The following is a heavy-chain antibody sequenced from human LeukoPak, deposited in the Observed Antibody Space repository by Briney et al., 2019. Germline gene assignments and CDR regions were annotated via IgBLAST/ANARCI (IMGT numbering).Heavy chain of an antibody. V-gene: IGHV3-21*01. CDR1: GFTFSSYS. J-gene: IGHJ4*02. CDR3: ARDEYYYDSPFDY. Sequence: GGFLRLSCAASGFTFSSYSMNWVRRAPGKGLEWVSSISSSSSYIYYADSVKGRFTISRDNAKNSLYLQMNSLRAEDTAVYYCARDEYYYDSPFDYWGQGTLVTVSS. D-gene: IGHD3-22*01. CDR2: ISSSSSYI.